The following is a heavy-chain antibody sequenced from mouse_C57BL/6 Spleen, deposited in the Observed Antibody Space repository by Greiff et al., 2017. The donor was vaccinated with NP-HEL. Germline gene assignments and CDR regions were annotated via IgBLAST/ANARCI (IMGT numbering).Heavy chain of an antibody. J-gene: IGHJ2*01. CDR2: ISDGGSYT. CDR3: ARETGCFDY. Sequence: EVKLMESGGGLVKPGGSLKLSCAASGFTFSSYAMSWVRQTPEKRLEWVATISDGGSYTYYPDNVKGRFTISRDNAKNNLYLQMSHLKSEDTAMYYCARETGCFDYWGQGTTLTVSS. CDR1: GFTFSSYA. V-gene: IGHV5-4*01. D-gene: IGHD4-1*01.